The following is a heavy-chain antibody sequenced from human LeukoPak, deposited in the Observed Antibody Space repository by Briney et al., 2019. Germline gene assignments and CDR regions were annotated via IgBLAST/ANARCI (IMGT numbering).Heavy chain of an antibody. CDR2: ITSSSSST. CDR1: GFKFSSFS. CDR3: ARAIGSYGDSAY. J-gene: IGHJ4*02. D-gene: IGHD4-17*01. Sequence: PGGSLRLSCAATGFKFSSFSMNWVRQAPGKGLEWISYITSSSSSTYYADSVKGRFTISRDNAKNSLFLQMNNLRVEDTAIYYCARAIGSYGDSAYWGQGTLVTVSP. V-gene: IGHV3-48*04.